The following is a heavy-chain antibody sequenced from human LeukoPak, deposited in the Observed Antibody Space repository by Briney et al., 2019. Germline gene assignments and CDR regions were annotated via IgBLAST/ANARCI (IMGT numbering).Heavy chain of an antibody. J-gene: IGHJ4*02. Sequence: GGSLRLSCAASGFTFASYEMNWVRQAPGKGLEWVSYISSSGSNMYYADSVQGRFTVSRDNAKNSLYLQMNSLRAEDTALYYCVRTRCSGGTCWSRPLDYWGQGTLVTVSS. CDR1: GFTFASYE. CDR3: VRTRCSGGTCWSRPLDY. V-gene: IGHV3-48*03. CDR2: ISSSGSNM. D-gene: IGHD2-15*01.